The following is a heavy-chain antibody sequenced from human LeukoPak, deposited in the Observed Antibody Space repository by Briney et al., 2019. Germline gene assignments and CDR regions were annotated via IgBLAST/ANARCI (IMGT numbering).Heavy chain of an antibody. J-gene: IGHJ4*02. CDR1: GFTFSDYY. Sequence: GGSLRLSCAASGFTFSDYYMSWIRQAPGKGLEWVSYISSSGSTICYADSVKGRFTISRDNAKNSLYLQMNSLRAEDTAVYYCARDSKAAAGTVDYWGQGTLVTVSS. D-gene: IGHD6-13*01. CDR2: ISSSGSTI. CDR3: ARDSKAAAGTVDY. V-gene: IGHV3-11*04.